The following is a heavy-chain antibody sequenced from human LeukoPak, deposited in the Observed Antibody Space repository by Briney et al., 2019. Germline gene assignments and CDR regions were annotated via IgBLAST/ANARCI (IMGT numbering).Heavy chain of an antibody. CDR2: IWYDGSNK. V-gene: IGHV3-30*02. Sequence: PGGSLRLSCAAPGFTFSSYSMNWVRQAPGKGLEWVAFIWYDGSNKYYADPVKGRFTISRDDSTNTLYLQMNSLRGEDTAVYYCAKVGLDGTYSDYWGQGALVTVSS. D-gene: IGHD1-26*01. J-gene: IGHJ4*02. CDR3: AKVGLDGTYSDY. CDR1: GFTFSSYS.